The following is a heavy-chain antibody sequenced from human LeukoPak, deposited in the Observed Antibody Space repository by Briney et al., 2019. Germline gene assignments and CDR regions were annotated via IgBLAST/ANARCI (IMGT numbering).Heavy chain of an antibody. J-gene: IGHJ4*02. V-gene: IGHV4-31*03. D-gene: IGHD1-14*01. CDR3: ARVSSARNGFDY. CDR1: GGSLSSGGYY. CDR2: IYYSGST. Sequence: SETLSLTCTVSGGSLSSGGYYWGWIRKHPGMCLEWIGSIYYSGSTYYTPSLKSRVNISVDTSKSQFALNLTSVTAADTAVYYCARVSSARNGFDYWGQGTLVTVSS.